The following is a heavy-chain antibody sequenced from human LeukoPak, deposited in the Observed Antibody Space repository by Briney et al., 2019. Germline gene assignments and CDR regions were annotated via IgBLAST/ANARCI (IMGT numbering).Heavy chain of an antibody. J-gene: IGHJ4*02. D-gene: IGHD3-22*01. CDR3: AKGRTHYYDSSGYYRGWFDY. CDR1: GFTFDDYA. V-gene: IGHV3-9*01. CDR2: ISWNSGSI. Sequence: PGGSLRLSCEASGFTFDDYAMHWVRQAPGEGLEWVSGISWNSGSIGYADSVKGRFTISRDNSKNTLYLQMNSLRAEDTAVHYCAKGRTHYYDSSGYYRGWFDYWGQGTLVTVSS.